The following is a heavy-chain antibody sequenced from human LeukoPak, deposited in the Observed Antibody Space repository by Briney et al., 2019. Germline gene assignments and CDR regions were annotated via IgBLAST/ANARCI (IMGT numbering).Heavy chain of an antibody. CDR3: ASRGGLTPNTLAM. D-gene: IGHD2-15*01. V-gene: IGHV1-2*04. J-gene: IGHJ3*01. Sequence: GASVKVSCKGSGYNFSVYYMHWVRRAPGQGLEWMGWMDPNSGDTIYAPKFQGWVSMTRDTSITTAYIELSSLTFDDTAMYYCASRGGLTPNTLAMWGHGTMVTVSS. CDR2: MDPNSGDT. CDR1: GYNFSVYY.